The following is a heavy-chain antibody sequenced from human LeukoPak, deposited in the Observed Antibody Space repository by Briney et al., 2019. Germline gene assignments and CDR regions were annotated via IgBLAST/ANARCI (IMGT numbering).Heavy chain of an antibody. J-gene: IGHJ1*01. D-gene: IGHD6-13*01. Sequence: SVKVSCKASGGTFSSYAISWVRQAPGQGLEWMGRIIPIFGTANYAQKFQGRVTITTDESTSTAYMELSSLRSEDTAVYYCASIAAAGLSIYEYFQHWGQGTLVTVSS. CDR3: ASIAAAGLSIYEYFQH. CDR1: GGTFSSYA. V-gene: IGHV1-69*05. CDR2: IIPIFGTA.